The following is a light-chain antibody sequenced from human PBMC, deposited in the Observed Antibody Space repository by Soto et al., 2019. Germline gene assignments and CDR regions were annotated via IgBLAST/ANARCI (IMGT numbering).Light chain of an antibody. CDR2: QVS. V-gene: IGKV2-30*02. J-gene: IGKJ1*01. Sequence: DVVMTQSPLSLPVTLGQPASISCRSSQSLVHSSGNTYLNWFLQRPGHSPRRLIYQVSNRDSGVPNRFSGSGAGIDFTLKISRVEAGDVGVYYCMEGTYWPWKFGQGTRVEIK. CDR3: MEGTYWPWK. CDR1: QSLVHSSGNTY.